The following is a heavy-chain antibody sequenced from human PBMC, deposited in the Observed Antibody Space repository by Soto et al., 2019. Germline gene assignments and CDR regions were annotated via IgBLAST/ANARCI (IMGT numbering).Heavy chain of an antibody. CDR3: ARDIGWYHLAY. Sequence: EVQLVESGGGSVQPGGSLRLSCVASGLTFRDHWMTWVRQAPGKGLEWVGNIKADGSEKFYMDSVRGRFSISRDNAKNSLYLQMNRLRVEDTAVYYCARDIGWYHLAYWGQGTLVTVSS. J-gene: IGHJ4*02. V-gene: IGHV3-7*03. CDR2: IKADGSEK. CDR1: GLTFRDHW. D-gene: IGHD1-20*01.